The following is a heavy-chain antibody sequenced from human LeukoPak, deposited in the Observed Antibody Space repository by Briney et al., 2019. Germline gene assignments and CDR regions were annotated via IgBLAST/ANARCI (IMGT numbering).Heavy chain of an antibody. CDR1: GFSVSSNY. Sequence: GGSLRLSCAASGFSVSSNYMSWVRQAPGKGLEWVSVIHSGGNTYYADSVKGRFTISRDKSKNTLYLQMNSLTAEDTAVYYCARDLLGYYGSGSYSSAWGQGTLVTVSS. V-gene: IGHV3-53*01. J-gene: IGHJ4*02. D-gene: IGHD3-10*01. CDR3: ARDLLGYYGSGSYSSA. CDR2: IHSGGNT.